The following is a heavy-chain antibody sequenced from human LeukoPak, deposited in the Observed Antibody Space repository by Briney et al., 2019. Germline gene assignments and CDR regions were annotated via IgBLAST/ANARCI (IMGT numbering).Heavy chain of an antibody. D-gene: IGHD4-17*01. CDR3: AKAGHGDYIDY. Sequence: GRSLRLSCAASGFTFDDYAMHWVRQAPGKGLEWASGISWNSGSIGYADSVKGRFTISRDNAKNSLYLQMNSLRAEDMALYYCAKAGHGDYIDYWGQGTLVTVSS. V-gene: IGHV3-9*03. CDR2: ISWNSGSI. CDR1: GFTFDDYA. J-gene: IGHJ4*02.